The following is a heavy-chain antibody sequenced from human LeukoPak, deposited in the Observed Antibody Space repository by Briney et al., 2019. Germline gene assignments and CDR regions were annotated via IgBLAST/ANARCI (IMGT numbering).Heavy chain of an antibody. V-gene: IGHV1-2*04. CDR3: ARAGLDGWGNYYCYYGMDV. CDR1: GYTFTGYY. Sequence: ASVKVSCKASGYTFTGYYMHWVRQAPGQGLEWMGWINPNSGGTNYAQKFQGWVTMTRDTSISTAYMELSRLRSDDTAVYYCARAGLDGWGNYYCYYGMDVWGQGTTVTVSS. D-gene: IGHD3-16*01. CDR2: INPNSGGT. J-gene: IGHJ6*02.